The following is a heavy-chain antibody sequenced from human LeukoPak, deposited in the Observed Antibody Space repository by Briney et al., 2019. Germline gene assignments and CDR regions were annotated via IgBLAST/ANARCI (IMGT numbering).Heavy chain of an antibody. J-gene: IGHJ4*02. Sequence: GSLRLSCAASEFTFSSYAMHWVRQAPGKGLEWVAVISYDGSNKYYADSVKGRFTISRDNSKNTLYLQMNSLRAEDTAVYYCARDKYSYGFFDYWGQGTLVTVSS. D-gene: IGHD5-18*01. CDR2: ISYDGSNK. CDR3: ARDKYSYGFFDY. V-gene: IGHV3-30-3*01. CDR1: EFTFSSYA.